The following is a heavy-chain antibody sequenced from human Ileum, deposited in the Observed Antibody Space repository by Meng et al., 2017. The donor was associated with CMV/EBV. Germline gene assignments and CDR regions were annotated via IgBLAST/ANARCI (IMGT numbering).Heavy chain of an antibody. Sequence: EVYLVDSGAGLVQPGEPLRLSCAPSGFTFRTYYLSWARWDPGKGLEWVAKIKKDGRAKYYVDSVKGRFTISRDNAKDSMYLQLSSLRAEDTAVYYCVRDGVSFGFDTWGQGTMVTVSS. J-gene: IGHJ3*02. CDR2: IKKDGRAK. CDR3: VRDGVSFGFDT. CDR1: GFTFRTYY. V-gene: IGHV3-7*04. D-gene: IGHD3-16*01.